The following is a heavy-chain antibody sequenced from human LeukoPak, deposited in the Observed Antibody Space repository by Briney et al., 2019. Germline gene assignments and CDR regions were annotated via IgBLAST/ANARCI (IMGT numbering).Heavy chain of an antibody. Sequence: PGGSLRLSCAASGFTFSDYYMSWIRRAPGKGLEWVSYISGSGSTIYYPDSVKGRFTISRDNARNSLFLQMNSLRAEDTAVYYCATFTQPLWSSYLSVWGQGTTVTVSS. V-gene: IGHV3-11*01. CDR3: ATFTQPLWSSYLSV. CDR1: GFTFSDYY. CDR2: ISGSGSTI. J-gene: IGHJ6*02. D-gene: IGHD3-10*01.